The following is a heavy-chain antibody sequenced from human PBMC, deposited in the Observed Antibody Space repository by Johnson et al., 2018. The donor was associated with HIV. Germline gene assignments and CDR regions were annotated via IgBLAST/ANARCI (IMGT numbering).Heavy chain of an antibody. V-gene: IGHV3-30-3*01. CDR3: ARVGGSWMLDAFDI. D-gene: IGHD3-10*01. CDR2: ISYDGSNK. J-gene: IGHJ3*02. Sequence: QVQLVESGGGLVQPGGSLRLSCAASGFTFSSYAMSWVRQAPGKGLEWVAVISYDGSNKYYADSVKGRFTISRDNYKNTLYLQMNSLRAGDSAVYYCARVGGSWMLDAFDIWGQGTVVTVSS. CDR1: GFTFSSYA.